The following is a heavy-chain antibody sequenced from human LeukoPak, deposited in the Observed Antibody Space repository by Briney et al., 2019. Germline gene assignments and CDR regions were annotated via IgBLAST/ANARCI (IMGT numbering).Heavy chain of an antibody. CDR3: ATRR. CDR2: ISGDAANT. CDR1: RFTFNSYA. Sequence: GGSLRLSCAASRFTFNSYAMSWVRQAPGKGLEWVSSISGDAANTYYADSVKGRFTISRDNSKNTLYLQMNSLRVEDTAVYYCATRRWGQGTLVTVSS. V-gene: IGHV3-23*01. J-gene: IGHJ4*02.